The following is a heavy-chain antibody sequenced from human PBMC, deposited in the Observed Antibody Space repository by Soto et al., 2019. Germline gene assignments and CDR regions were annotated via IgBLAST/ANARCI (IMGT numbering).Heavy chain of an antibody. CDR1: GGTFSSYA. CDR2: IIPIFGTA. Sequence: GASVKVSCKASGGTFSSYAISWVRQAPGQGLEWMGGIIPIFGTANYAQKFQGRVTITADESTSTAYMELSSLRSEDTAVYYCARDRDDYGGNLGDWGQGTLVTVSS. CDR3: ARDRDDYGGNLGD. J-gene: IGHJ4*02. V-gene: IGHV1-69*13. D-gene: IGHD4-17*01.